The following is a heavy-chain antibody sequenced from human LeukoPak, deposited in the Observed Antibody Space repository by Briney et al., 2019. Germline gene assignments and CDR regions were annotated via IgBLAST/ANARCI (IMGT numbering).Heavy chain of an antibody. CDR1: GFTFSAYA. V-gene: IGHV3-23*01. J-gene: IGHJ3*01. D-gene: IGHD3-9*01. CDR2: ISGHAEDT. CDR3: AKDLGDSRAYPILNV. Sequence: GGSLRLSCAASGFTFSAYAMSWVRQAPGGGLEWLSLISGHAEDTYYSDSVKGRFTISRDNSKNTLYLQMNTLRVADTAIYYCAKDLGDSRAYPILNVWGQGTVITVSS.